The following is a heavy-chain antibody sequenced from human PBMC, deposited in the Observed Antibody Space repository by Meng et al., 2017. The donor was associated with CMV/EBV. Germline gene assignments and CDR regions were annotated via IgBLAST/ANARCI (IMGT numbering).Heavy chain of an antibody. V-gene: IGHV3-53*01. CDR1: GFTVSNNY. Sequence: QLVGAGGGLIQPGGSLRLSCAASGFTVSNNYMRWFRQAPGKGLEWVSLIYSEGTTDYADSVKGRFTISRDNSKNTLYLQMNSLRAEDTVVYYCARDGNYHGVWGQGTLVTVSS. CDR3: ARDGNYHGV. CDR2: IYSEGTT. D-gene: IGHD1-7*01. J-gene: IGHJ4*02.